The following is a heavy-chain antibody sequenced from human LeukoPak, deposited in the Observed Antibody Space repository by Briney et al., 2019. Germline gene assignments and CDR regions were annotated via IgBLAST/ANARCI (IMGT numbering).Heavy chain of an antibody. Sequence: ASVKVSCKASGYTFTGYYMHWVRQAPGQGLEWMGWINPNSGGTNYAQKFQGRVTMTRDTSISTAYMELSRLRSDDTAVYYCARDGSLGSGWPDYWGQGTLVTVSS. CDR1: GYTFTGYY. D-gene: IGHD6-19*01. J-gene: IGHJ4*02. V-gene: IGHV1-2*02. CDR2: INPNSGGT. CDR3: ARDGSLGSGWPDY.